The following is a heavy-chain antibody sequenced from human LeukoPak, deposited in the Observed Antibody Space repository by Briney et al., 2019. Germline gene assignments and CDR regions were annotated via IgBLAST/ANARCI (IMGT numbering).Heavy chain of an antibody. D-gene: IGHD5-18*01. V-gene: IGHV3-30*02. Sequence: PGGSLRLSCAASGFTFSSYGMHWVRQAPGKGLEWVAFIRYDGSNKYYADSVKGRFTISRDNSKNTVYLQMNSLRPEDAAVYYCAKDHSQNFDYWGQGTLVTVSS. CDR1: GFTFSSYG. J-gene: IGHJ4*02. CDR2: IRYDGSNK. CDR3: AKDHSQNFDY.